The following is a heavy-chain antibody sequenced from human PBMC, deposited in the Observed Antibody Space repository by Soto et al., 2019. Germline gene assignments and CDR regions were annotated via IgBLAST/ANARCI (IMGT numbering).Heavy chain of an antibody. CDR2: ISGSGGST. CDR1: GFTFSSYA. D-gene: IGHD6-19*01. V-gene: IGHV3-23*01. J-gene: IGHJ4*02. Sequence: GGSLRLSCAASGFTFSSYAMSWVRQAPGKGLEWVSAISGSGGSTYYADSVKGRFTISRDNSKNTLYLQMNSLRAEDTAVYYCAKQPFIIAVAGTNYFDYCGQGTLVTVSS. CDR3: AKQPFIIAVAGTNYFDY.